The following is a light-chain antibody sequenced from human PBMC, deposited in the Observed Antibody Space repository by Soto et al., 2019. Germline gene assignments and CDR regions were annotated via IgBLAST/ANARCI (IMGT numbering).Light chain of an antibody. V-gene: IGLV2-14*03. J-gene: IGLJ1*01. CDR3: SSYTSSSTLV. Sequence: QSVLTQPASVSGSPGQSITISCTGTSSDVGDYNYVSWYQQHPGKAPKVILYDVSNRPSGVSHRFSGSKSGNTASLTISGLLGEDEADYYCSSYTSSSTLVFGTGTKVTVL. CDR2: DVS. CDR1: SSDVGDYNY.